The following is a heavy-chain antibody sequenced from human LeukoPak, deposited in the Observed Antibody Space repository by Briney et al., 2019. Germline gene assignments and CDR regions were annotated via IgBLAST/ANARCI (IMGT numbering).Heavy chain of an antibody. CDR2: ISYDGSNK. CDR1: GFTFGSYA. D-gene: IGHD7-27*01. V-gene: IGHV3-30*04. J-gene: IGHJ4*02. CDR3: ARVANWARPYFDY. Sequence: PGGSLRLSCAASGFTFGSYAMHWVRQAPGKGLEWVAVISYDGSNKYYADSVKGRFTISRDNSKNTLYLQMNSLRAEDTAVYYCARVANWARPYFDYWGQGTLVTVSS.